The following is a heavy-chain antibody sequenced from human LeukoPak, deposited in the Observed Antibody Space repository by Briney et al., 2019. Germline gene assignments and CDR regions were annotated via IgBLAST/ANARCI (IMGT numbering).Heavy chain of an antibody. Sequence: PGGSLRLSCAASGFTFSTFDMNWVRHAPGKGLEWVSGLSGSGSNTYYADSVKGRFTISRDNSKNTLYLQMNSLRAEDTAVYYCAILDRAEAVTFAYWGQGTLVTVSS. D-gene: IGHD6-19*01. V-gene: IGHV3-23*01. CDR3: AILDRAEAVTFAY. J-gene: IGHJ4*02. CDR2: LSGSGSNT. CDR1: GFTFSTFD.